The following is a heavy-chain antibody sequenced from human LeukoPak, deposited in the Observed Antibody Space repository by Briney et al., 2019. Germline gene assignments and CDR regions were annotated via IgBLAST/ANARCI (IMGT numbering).Heavy chain of an antibody. D-gene: IGHD1-26*01. J-gene: IGHJ5*02. V-gene: IGHV4-4*07. CDR3: ARDNSGGATHNWLDP. Sequence: SETLSLTCTVSGGSISSYYWSWIRQPAGKGLEWIGRIYTSGSTNYNPSLTSRVTMSVDTSKNQFSLTLSSVTAADTAVYYCARDNSGGATHNWLDPWGQGTLVTVSS. CDR1: GGSISSYY. CDR2: IYTSGST.